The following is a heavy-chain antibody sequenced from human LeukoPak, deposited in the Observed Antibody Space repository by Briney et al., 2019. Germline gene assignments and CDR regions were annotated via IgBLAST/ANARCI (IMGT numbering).Heavy chain of an antibody. D-gene: IGHD3-10*01. CDR2: ISYDGSNK. J-gene: IGHJ5*02. V-gene: IGHV3-30-3*01. CDR3: ARDRWYCYGSGSHLLGGWFDP. Sequence: GRSLRLSCAASGFTFSSYAMHWVRQAPGKGLEWVAVISYDGSNKYYADSVKGRFTISRDNSKNTLYLQMNSLRAEDTAVYYCARDRWYCYGSGSHLLGGWFDPWGQGTLVTVSS. CDR1: GFTFSSYA.